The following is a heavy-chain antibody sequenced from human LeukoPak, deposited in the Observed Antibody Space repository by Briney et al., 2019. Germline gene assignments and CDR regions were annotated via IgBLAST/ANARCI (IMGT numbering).Heavy chain of an antibody. CDR2: IAGSGLTT. Sequence: PGGSLRLSCAASGFSFNNYATNSVRQGPGKGLEWVSTIAGSGLTTYYADSVKGRFTISRDNSKNTLDLQMNSLRAEDTAVDYCAKARSGWSDFDSWGQGTLVTVSS. CDR1: GFSFNNYA. CDR3: AKARSGWSDFDS. D-gene: IGHD6-19*01. V-gene: IGHV3-23*01. J-gene: IGHJ4*02.